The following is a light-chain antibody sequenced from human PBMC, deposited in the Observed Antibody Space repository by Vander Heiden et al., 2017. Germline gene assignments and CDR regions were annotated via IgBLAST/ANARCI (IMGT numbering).Light chain of an antibody. J-gene: IGKJ1*01. CDR2: AAS. Sequence: AIRITQSPSSLSASTGARVTITCRSSQGISSYLAWYQQKPGKAPKLLIYAASTLQSGVTSRCSGGGSETDFTLTIRCLQSLDFATYYRQQNYRYPRTFGQGTKVEIK. CDR3: QQNYRYPRT. V-gene: IGKV1-8*01. CDR1: QGISSY.